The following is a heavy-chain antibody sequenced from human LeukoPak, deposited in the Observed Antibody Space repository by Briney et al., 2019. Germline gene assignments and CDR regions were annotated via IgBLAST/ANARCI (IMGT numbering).Heavy chain of an antibody. D-gene: IGHD5-18*01. CDR3: ARDTYIYGSSAYYFDY. CDR2: IYHSGST. V-gene: IGHV4-38-2*02. J-gene: IGHJ4*02. Sequence: SETLSLTCTVSGYSISSGYYWGWIRQPPGKGLEGMGSIYHSGSTHYKPSLKSRVTMSRDKSQNHFYLHLTSLTAADTALYYFARDTYIYGSSAYYFDYWGQGTLVTVSS. CDR1: GYSISSGYY.